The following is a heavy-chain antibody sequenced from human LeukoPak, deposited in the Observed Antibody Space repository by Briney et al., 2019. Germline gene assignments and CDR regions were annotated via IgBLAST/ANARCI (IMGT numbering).Heavy chain of an antibody. Sequence: PGGSLRLSCAASGFTFSSYSMDWVRQAPGKGLEWVSSISSSSSYIYYADSVKGRFTISRDNAKNSLYLQMNSLRAEDTAVYYCARDKGGIAGNFDHWGQGTLVTVSS. J-gene: IGHJ4*02. V-gene: IGHV3-21*01. CDR3: ARDKGGIAGNFDH. CDR1: GFTFSSYS. CDR2: ISSSSSYI. D-gene: IGHD6-13*01.